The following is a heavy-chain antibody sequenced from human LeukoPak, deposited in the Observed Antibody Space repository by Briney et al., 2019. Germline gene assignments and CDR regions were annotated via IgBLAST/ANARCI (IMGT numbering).Heavy chain of an antibody. D-gene: IGHD6-19*01. CDR3: ARSPSPYSSGWYFDY. J-gene: IGHJ4*02. CDR1: GDSVSINSAA. V-gene: IGHV6-1*01. Sequence: SQTLSLTCALSGDSVSINSAAWRWIRQSPSRGLEWLGRTYQRSKWYNDYAVSVKSRITINPEISKNQVSLQLNSVTPEDTAVYYCARSPSPYSSGWYFDYWGQGTLVTVSS. CDR2: TYQRSKWYN.